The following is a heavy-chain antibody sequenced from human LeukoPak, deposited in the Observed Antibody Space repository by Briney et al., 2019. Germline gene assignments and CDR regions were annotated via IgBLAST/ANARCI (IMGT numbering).Heavy chain of an antibody. CDR1: GYTFTSYG. D-gene: IGHD5/OR15-5a*01. CDR3: ARVLRRAEYFQH. J-gene: IGHJ1*01. CDR2: ISAYNGDT. Sequence: EASVKVSCKASGYTFTSYGISWVRQAPGQGLEWMGWISAYNGDTNYAQKLQGRVTMTTDTSKSTAYMELRSLRSDDTAVYYCARVLRRAEYFQHWGQGTLVTVSS. V-gene: IGHV1-18*01.